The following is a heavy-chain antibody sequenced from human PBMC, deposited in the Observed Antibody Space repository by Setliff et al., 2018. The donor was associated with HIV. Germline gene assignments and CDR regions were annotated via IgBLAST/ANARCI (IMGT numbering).Heavy chain of an antibody. D-gene: IGHD3-3*01. CDR3: ARVGDYNFWRGYKYNYYYGMDV. Sequence: GGSLRLSCAVSGFTFSRYAMSWVRQAPGRGLEWVSSISIGSGGAIDYADSVQGRFTISRDNSKNSLYLQMNSLRAEDTAVYYCARVGDYNFWRGYKYNYYYGMDVWGQGTTVTVSS. CDR2: ISIGSGGAI. J-gene: IGHJ6*02. CDR1: GFTFSRYA. V-gene: IGHV3-21*04.